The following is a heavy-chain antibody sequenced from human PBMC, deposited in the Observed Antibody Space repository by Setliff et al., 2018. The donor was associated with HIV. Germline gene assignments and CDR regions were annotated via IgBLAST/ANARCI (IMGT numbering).Heavy chain of an antibody. CDR1: GGSLSGYY. V-gene: IGHV3-66*02. J-gene: IGHJ4*02. CDR3: ARVRLYNSALDY. D-gene: IGHD3-22*01. CDR2: IYSDGST. Sequence: ETLSLTCAVYGGSLSGYYWSWVRQAPGKGLEWVSTIYSDGSTYHADSVKGRFTLSRDTSKNTLSLQMNTLRPEDTAVYFCARVRLYNSALDYWGQGTLVTVSS.